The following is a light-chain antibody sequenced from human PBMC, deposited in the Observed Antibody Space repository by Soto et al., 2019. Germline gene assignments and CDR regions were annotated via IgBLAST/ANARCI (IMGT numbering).Light chain of an antibody. Sequence: DIQRTQSPSTLSASVRERVTITCRASQSVSNWLAWYQQKPGKAPKLLIYDVSSLESGVPSRVSGSGSGTELILNISSLKPDDFATYDCQQYDSYSWTFDQGTKVDIK. V-gene: IGKV1-5*01. CDR3: QQYDSYSWT. CDR1: QSVSNW. CDR2: DVS. J-gene: IGKJ1*01.